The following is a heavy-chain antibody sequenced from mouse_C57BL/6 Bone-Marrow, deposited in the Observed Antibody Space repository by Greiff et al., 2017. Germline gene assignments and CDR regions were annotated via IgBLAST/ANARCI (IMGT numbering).Heavy chain of an antibody. V-gene: IGHV1-82*01. CDR1: GYAFSSAW. CDR3: ERSWFAY. CDR2: IYPGDGDT. Sequence: VQLQQSGPELVKPGASVKISCKASGYAFSSAWMNWVKQRPGKGLEWIGRIYPGDGDTNYNGKFKGKATLTADKSSSTAYTQLSSLTSEDSEVYFCERSWFAYWGQGTLVTVSA. J-gene: IGHJ3*01.